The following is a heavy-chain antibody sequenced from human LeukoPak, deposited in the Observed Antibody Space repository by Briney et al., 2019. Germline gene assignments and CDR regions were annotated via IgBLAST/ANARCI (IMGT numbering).Heavy chain of an antibody. CDR3: ARVMITFGGVIVKDGTYDY. V-gene: IGHV3-21*01. D-gene: IGHD3-16*02. CDR2: ISSSSSYI. Sequence: GGSLRPSCAASGFTFSSYSMNWVRQAPGKGLEWVSSISSSSSYIYYADSVKGRFTISRDNAKNSLYLQMNSLRAEDTAVYYCARVMITFGGVIVKDGTYDYWGQGTLVTVSS. J-gene: IGHJ4*02. CDR1: GFTFSSYS.